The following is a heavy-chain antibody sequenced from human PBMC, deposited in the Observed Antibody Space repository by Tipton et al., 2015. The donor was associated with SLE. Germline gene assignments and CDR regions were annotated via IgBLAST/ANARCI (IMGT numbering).Heavy chain of an antibody. V-gene: IGHV3-21*01. Sequence: SLRLSCAASGFTFSSYSMNWVRQAPGEGLEWVSSISSSSSYIYYADSVKGRFTISRGNAKNALYLQMNNLRAEDTAVYYCARDRDDYTDYWGQGTLVTVSS. D-gene: IGHD5-24*01. CDR3: ARDRDDYTDY. J-gene: IGHJ4*02. CDR2: ISSSSSYI. CDR1: GFTFSSYS.